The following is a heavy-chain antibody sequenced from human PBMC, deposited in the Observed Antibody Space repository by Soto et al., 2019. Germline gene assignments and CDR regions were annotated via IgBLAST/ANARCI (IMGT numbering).Heavy chain of an antibody. V-gene: IGHV4-31*02. CDR2: IYYSGST. Sequence: QVQLQESGPGLVKPSQTLSLTLTVSGGSISSGGYYWSWIRQHPGKVLEWIGYIYYSGSTYYNPSLKSRVTISVDTSKNQFSMKLSSVTAADTAVYYCARGPGIMAKIDYWGQGTLVTVSS. J-gene: IGHJ4*02. D-gene: IGHD3-16*01. CDR1: GGSISSGGYY. CDR3: ARGPGIMAKIDY.